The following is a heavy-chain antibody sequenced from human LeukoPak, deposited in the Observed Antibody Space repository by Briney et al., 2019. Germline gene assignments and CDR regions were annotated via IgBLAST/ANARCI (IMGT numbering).Heavy chain of an antibody. V-gene: IGHV4-34*01. D-gene: IGHD3-9*01. CDR2: INHSGST. Sequence: SETLSLTCAVYGGSFSGYYWSWIRQPPGKGLEWIGEINHSGSTNYNPSLKSRVTISVDTSKNQFSLKLSSVTAADTAVYYCARDGRVLRYFDWLLYHDAFDIWGQGTMVTVSS. CDR3: ARDGRVLRYFDWLLYHDAFDI. J-gene: IGHJ3*02. CDR1: GGSFSGYY.